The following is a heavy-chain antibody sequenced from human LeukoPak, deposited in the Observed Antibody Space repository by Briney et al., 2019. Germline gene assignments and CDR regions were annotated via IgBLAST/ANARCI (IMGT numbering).Heavy chain of an antibody. V-gene: IGHV4-59*01. D-gene: IGHD6-6*01. CDR3: ARGVAARRGYGMDV. J-gene: IGHJ6*02. CDR1: GGSISSYY. Sequence: KPSETLSLTCTVSGGSISSYYWSWIRQPPGKGLEWIGYIYYSGSTNYNPSLKSRVTISVDTSKNQFSLKLSSVTAADTAVYYCARGVAARRGYGMDVWGQGATVTVSS. CDR2: IYYSGST.